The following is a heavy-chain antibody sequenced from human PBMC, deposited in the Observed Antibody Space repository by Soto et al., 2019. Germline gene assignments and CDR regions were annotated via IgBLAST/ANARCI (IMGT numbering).Heavy chain of an antibody. CDR2: ISAYNGNT. Sequence: GASVKVSCKASGYPFATYGISWVRQAPGQGLEWMGWISAYNGNTNFAQSLQGRVTMTTDTSTSTAYMELTSLRSDDTAVYYCARDNFCSTTTCYGRVYYYMEVWGKGTTVTVSS. J-gene: IGHJ6*03. V-gene: IGHV1-18*01. D-gene: IGHD2-2*01. CDR1: GYPFATYG. CDR3: ARDNFCSTTTCYGRVYYYMEV.